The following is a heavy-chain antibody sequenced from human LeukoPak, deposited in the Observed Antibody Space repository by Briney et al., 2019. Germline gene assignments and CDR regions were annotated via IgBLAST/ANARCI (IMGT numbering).Heavy chain of an antibody. CDR2: IIPILGIA. Sequence: GASVKVSCKASGGTFSSYAISWVRQAPGQGLEWMGRIIPILGIANYAQKFQGRVTITADKSTSTAYMELSSLRSEDTAVYYCARALYPAATNYGMDVWGQGTTVTVSS. CDR3: ARALYPAATNYGMDV. D-gene: IGHD6-13*01. J-gene: IGHJ6*02. CDR1: GGTFSSYA. V-gene: IGHV1-69*04.